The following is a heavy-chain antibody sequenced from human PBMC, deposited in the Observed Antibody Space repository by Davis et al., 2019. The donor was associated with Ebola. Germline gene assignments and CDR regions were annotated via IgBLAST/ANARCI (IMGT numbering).Heavy chain of an antibody. CDR2: ISVIDGNT. V-gene: IGHV1-18*01. Sequence: ASVKVSCKASGYIFTDYGVSWVRQAPGQGLEWLGWISVIDGNTYYAQRFQGRVTMTADTSTSTIYMELRSLTSDDTAIYYCVRHYDTISWSDPWGQGTLVTVSS. D-gene: IGHD3-3*01. CDR3: VRHYDTISWSDP. J-gene: IGHJ5*02. CDR1: GYIFTDYG.